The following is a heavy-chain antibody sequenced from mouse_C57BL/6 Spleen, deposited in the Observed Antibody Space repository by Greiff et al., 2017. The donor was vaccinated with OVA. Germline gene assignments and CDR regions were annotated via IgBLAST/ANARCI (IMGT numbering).Heavy chain of an antibody. Sequence: EVKLVESGGDLVKPGGSLKLSCAASGFTFSSYGMSWVRQTPDKRLEWVATISGGGSYTYYPDSVKGRFTISRDNAKNTLYLQMSSLKSEDTAMYYCARYGNYLYYFDYWGQGTTLTVSS. CDR1: GFTFSSYG. J-gene: IGHJ2*01. D-gene: IGHD2-1*01. CDR2: ISGGGSYT. CDR3: ARYGNYLYYFDY. V-gene: IGHV5-6*01.